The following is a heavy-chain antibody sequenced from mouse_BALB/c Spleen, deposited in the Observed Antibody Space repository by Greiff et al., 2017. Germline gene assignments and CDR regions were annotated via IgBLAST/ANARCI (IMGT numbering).Heavy chain of an antibody. V-gene: IGHV5-6-4*01. J-gene: IGHJ4*01. D-gene: IGHD1-1*01. CDR2: ISSGGSYT. CDR1: GFTFSSYT. Sequence: EVKVVESGGGLVKPGGSLKLSCAASGFTFSSYTMSWVRQTPEKRLEWVATISSGGSYTYYPDSVKGRFTISRDNAKNTLYLQMSSLKSEDTAMYYCTRSYGSRGGYYAMDYWGQGTSVTVSS. CDR3: TRSYGSRGGYYAMDY.